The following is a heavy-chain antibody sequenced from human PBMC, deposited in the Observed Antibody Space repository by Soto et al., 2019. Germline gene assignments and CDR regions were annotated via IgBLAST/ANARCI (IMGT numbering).Heavy chain of an antibody. J-gene: IGHJ5*02. D-gene: IGHD6-19*01. CDR3: AMGIAVAGRGWFDP. V-gene: IGHV1-69*13. CDR1: GGTFSSYA. CDR2: IIPIFGTA. Sequence: SVKVSCKASGGTFSSYAISWVRQAPGQGLDWMGGIIPIFGTANYAQKFQGRVTITADESTSTAYMELSSLRSEDTAVYYCAMGIAVAGRGWFDPWGQGTLVTVSS.